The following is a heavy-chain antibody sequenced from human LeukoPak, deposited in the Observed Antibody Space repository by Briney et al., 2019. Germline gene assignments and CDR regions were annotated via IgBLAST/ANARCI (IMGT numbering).Heavy chain of an antibody. D-gene: IGHD4-17*01. CDR1: GYSLSSGYY. V-gene: IGHV4-38-2*02. J-gene: IGHJ3*02. Sequence: SETLSLTCTVSGYSLSSGYYGGWSRQPPGKGLEWIGIIYHGGSTNYNTSLKSRVTISVETYKKQCCLKLSSVTAADTAVYYCASNLYLETYGDYEAFDIWGQGTMVTVSS. CDR2: IYHGGST. CDR3: ASNLYLETYGDYEAFDI.